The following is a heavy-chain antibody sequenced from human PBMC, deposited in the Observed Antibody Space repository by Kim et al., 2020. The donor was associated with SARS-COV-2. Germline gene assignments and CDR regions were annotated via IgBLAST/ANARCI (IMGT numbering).Heavy chain of an antibody. CDR3: GKQVDGNWT. J-gene: IGHJ4*02. D-gene: IGHD1-20*01. Sequence: GGSLRLSCAASGFSVRSYYMSWVRQAPGKGLEWLAVIYVDGNKKYADSAGRGRFTSCSNYAKNVYFLLNNLLSAEETADYCCGKQVDGNWTWGEGTLVIV. CDR2: IYVDGNK. V-gene: IGHV3-66*02. CDR1: GFSVRSYY.